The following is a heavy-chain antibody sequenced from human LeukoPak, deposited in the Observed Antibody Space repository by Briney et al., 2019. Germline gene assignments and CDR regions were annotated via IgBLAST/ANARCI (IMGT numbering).Heavy chain of an antibody. CDR2: IYSGGST. Sequence: GGSLRLSCAASGFTVSSNYMSWVRQAPGKGLEWVSVIYSGGSTYHADSVKGRFTISRDNSKNTLYLQMNSLRAEDTAVYYCAREGDYHAFDIWGQGTMVTVSS. CDR3: AREGDYHAFDI. J-gene: IGHJ3*02. CDR1: GFTVSSNY. V-gene: IGHV3-66*01. D-gene: IGHD2-21*01.